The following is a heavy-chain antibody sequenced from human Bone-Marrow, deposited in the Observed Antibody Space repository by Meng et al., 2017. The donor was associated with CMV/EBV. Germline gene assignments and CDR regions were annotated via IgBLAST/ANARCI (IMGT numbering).Heavy chain of an antibody. CDR3: ARGDRAARPDLGDV. Sequence: SVKVSCKASGGTFSNYALSWVRQAPGQGLEWMGGIIPIFGTANYAQKFQGRVTITTDESTSTAYMELSSLRSEDTAVYYCARGDRAARPDLGDVWGQGTTVTVSS. CDR1: GGTFSNYA. V-gene: IGHV1-69*05. J-gene: IGHJ6*02. CDR2: IIPIFGTA. D-gene: IGHD6-6*01.